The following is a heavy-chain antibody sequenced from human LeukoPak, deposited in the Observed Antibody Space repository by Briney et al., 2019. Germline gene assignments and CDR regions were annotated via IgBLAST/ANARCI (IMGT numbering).Heavy chain of an antibody. D-gene: IGHD2/OR15-2a*01. CDR1: GYIFTSYW. CDR3: ARLSPAPDY. V-gene: IGHV5-10-1*01. CDR2: IDPSDSYT. J-gene: IGHJ4*02. Sequence: PGASLQISCEASGYIFTSYWIYWGRQVPGKGVEDMGRIDPSDSYTYYSPSFEGHVTISVEKSISTAYLQWSTLKASDTAIYYCARLSPAPDYWGQGTLVTVSS.